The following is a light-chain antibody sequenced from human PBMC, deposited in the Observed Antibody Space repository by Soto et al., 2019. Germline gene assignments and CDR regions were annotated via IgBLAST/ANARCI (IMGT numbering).Light chain of an antibody. J-gene: IGKJ1*01. CDR3: LLDFRYFWT. CDR1: EAIRSA. Sequence: AIQLTQSPSSLSASVGDSVTITCRASEAIRSALGWYQQKPGKVPKLLIDAASILQRGVPSRFSGRGSGTDFTLTISSLQPEDFATYYCLLDFRYFWTFGQGTKV. CDR2: AAS. V-gene: IGKV1-6*01.